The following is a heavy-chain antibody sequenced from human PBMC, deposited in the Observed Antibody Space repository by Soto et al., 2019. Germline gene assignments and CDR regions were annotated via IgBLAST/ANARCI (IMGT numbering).Heavy chain of an antibody. CDR2: ISSSGSTV. J-gene: IGHJ3*02. CDR1: GFTFSSYE. Sequence: GGSLRLSCAASGFTFSSYEMNWVRQAPGKGPEWVSYISSSGSTVYYADSVKGRFTISRDNAKNSLYLQMNSLRAEDTAVYYCAKARPSGGYYYVEAFDIWGQGTMVTVSS. V-gene: IGHV3-48*03. D-gene: IGHD3-22*01. CDR3: AKARPSGGYYYVEAFDI.